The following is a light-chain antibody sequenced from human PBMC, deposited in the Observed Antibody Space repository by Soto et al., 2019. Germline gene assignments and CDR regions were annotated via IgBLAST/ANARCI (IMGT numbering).Light chain of an antibody. Sequence: QSVLTQPPSASGTPGQRVTISCSGSNSNIGSNAVNWYQQLPGTAPKVLIYTNNLRPSGVPDRFSGSKSGTSASLTISGLQSEDEADYHCAAWDDSLNGPTFGGVTKLTVL. J-gene: IGLJ3*02. CDR1: NSNIGSNA. CDR2: TNN. CDR3: AAWDDSLNGPT. V-gene: IGLV1-44*01.